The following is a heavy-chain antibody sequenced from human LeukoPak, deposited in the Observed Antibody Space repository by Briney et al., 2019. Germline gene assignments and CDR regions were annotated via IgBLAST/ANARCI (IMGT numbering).Heavy chain of an antibody. Sequence: SVKVSCKASGGTFSSYAISWVRQAPGQGLEWMGRIIPILGIANYAQKFQGRVTITADKSTSTAYMELSSLRSEDTAVYYRARGGDGYNQYYFDYWGQGTLVTVSS. V-gene: IGHV1-69*04. CDR3: ARGGDGYNQYYFDY. CDR2: IIPILGIA. D-gene: IGHD5-24*01. CDR1: GGTFSSYA. J-gene: IGHJ4*02.